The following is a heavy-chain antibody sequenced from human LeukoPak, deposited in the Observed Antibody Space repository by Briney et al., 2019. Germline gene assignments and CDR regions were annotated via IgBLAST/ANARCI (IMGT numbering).Heavy chain of an antibody. J-gene: IGHJ4*02. CDR3: ASPVVVTATTDY. V-gene: IGHV3-21*01. CDR2: ISSSSSYI. D-gene: IGHD2-21*02. CDR1: GFTFSSYS. Sequence: GSLRLSCAASGFTFSSYSMNWVRQAPGKGLEWVSSISSSSSYIYYADSVKGRFTISRDNAKNSLYLQMNSLRAEDTAVYYCASPVVVTATTDYWGQGTLVTVSS.